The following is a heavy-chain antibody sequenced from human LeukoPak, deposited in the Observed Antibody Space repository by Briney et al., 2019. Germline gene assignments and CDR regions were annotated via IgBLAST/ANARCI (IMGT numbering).Heavy chain of an antibody. CDR2: IKKHGSES. Sequence: PGGSLRLSCAASGFTFSSYWMSWVRQAPGKGLEWVATIKKHGSESSYVDSVEGRFTISRDNAKNSLYLQMNSLRAEDTAVYYCARTSYVVIVVPAAGGGDIDYWGQGTLVTVSS. V-gene: IGHV3-7*01. CDR1: GFTFSSYW. J-gene: IGHJ4*02. CDR3: ARTSYVVIVVPAAGGGDIDY. D-gene: IGHD2-2*01.